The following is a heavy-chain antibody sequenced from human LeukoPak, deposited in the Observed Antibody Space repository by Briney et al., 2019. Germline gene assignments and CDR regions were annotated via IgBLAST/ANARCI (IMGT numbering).Heavy chain of an antibody. CDR3: ATDRGFGESPRYYYYGMDV. V-gene: IGHV3-30*02. CDR2: IQFDGSQK. D-gene: IGHD3-10*01. CDR1: GLTVSGYG. J-gene: IGHJ6*02. Sequence: PGGSLRLSCATSCAAASGLTVSGYGLHWVRQAPGKGLEQEPFIQFDGSQKHFAASVTGRFTISRDNSASTLYLQLNSLRAEDTAVYYCATDRGFGESPRYYYYGMDVWGQGTTVTVSS.